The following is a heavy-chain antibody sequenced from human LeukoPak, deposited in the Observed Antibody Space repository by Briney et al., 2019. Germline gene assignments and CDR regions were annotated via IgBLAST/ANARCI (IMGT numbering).Heavy chain of an antibody. Sequence: ASVKVSCKAPGYTFTTYGISWVRQAPGQGLEWMGWIRGHNGNTEYAQKFQGRVTMTTDTSTSTAYMELRSLRSDDTAVYYCARDRWIQLWLDRAFDIWGQGTMVTVSS. CDR3: ARDRWIQLWLDRAFDI. CDR2: IRGHNGNT. J-gene: IGHJ3*02. V-gene: IGHV1-18*01. D-gene: IGHD5-18*01. CDR1: GYTFTTYG.